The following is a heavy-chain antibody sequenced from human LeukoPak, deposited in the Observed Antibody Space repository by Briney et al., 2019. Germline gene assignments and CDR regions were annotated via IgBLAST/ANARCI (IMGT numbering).Heavy chain of an antibody. CDR2: IYYSGST. D-gene: IGHD3-22*01. CDR1: GGFISSYY. J-gene: IGHJ4*02. V-gene: IGHV4-59*01. Sequence: PSETLSLSGTVAGGFISSYYWSWIRQPAGRVLEGIGYIYYSGSTNYNPSLKSRVTISVDTAKNQLSLKLSSVSAADTAVYYCARDYYDRCYFDYWGQGTLVSVPS. CDR3: ARDYYDRCYFDY.